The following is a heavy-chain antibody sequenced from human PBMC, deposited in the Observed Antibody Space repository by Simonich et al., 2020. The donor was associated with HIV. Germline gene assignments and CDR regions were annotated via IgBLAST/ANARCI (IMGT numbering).Heavy chain of an antibody. CDR3: ARDGWKGSSTSCSDY. Sequence: EVQLVESGGGLVKPGGSLRLSCAASGFTFSSYSMNWVRQAPGKGLEWVSSISSSSSYIYYADSVKGRFTISRDNAKNSLYLQMNSLRAEDTAVYYCARDGWKGSSTSCSDYWGQGTLVTVSS. J-gene: IGHJ4*02. CDR2: ISSSSSYI. CDR1: GFTFSSYS. V-gene: IGHV3-21*01. D-gene: IGHD2-2*01.